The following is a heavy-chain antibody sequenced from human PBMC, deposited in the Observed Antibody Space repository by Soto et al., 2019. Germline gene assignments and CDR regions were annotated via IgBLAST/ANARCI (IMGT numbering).Heavy chain of an antibody. Sequence: SASLSLTCPLLCFPFSSSFSYRGWIRQPPGKGLEWIGSIYYSGSTYYNPSLKSRVTISVDTSKNQFSLKLSSVTAADTAVYYCARIVDTAMAPHFDYSGLG. CDR1: CFPFSSSFSY. D-gene: IGHD5-18*01. CDR2: IYYSGST. V-gene: IGHV4-39*01. CDR3: ARIVDTAMAPHFDY. J-gene: IGHJ4*02.